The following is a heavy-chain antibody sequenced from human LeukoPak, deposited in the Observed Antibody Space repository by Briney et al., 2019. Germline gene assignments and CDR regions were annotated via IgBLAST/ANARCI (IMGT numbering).Heavy chain of an antibody. D-gene: IGHD6-19*01. CDR3: AKEGIAVASFDY. Sequence: GGSLRLSCAASGFTFSSYAMSWVRQGPGKGLEWVSAISGGGGSTFYADSVRGRFTISRDDSKNTLYLQMNSLRAEDTAVYYCAKEGIAVASFDYWGQGILVTVSS. J-gene: IGHJ4*02. CDR2: ISGGGGST. V-gene: IGHV3-23*01. CDR1: GFTFSSYA.